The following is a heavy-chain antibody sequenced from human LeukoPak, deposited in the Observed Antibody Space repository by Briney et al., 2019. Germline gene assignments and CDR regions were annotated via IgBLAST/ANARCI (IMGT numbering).Heavy chain of an antibody. CDR1: GGSISSSSYY. Sequence: PSETLSLTCTVSGGSISSSSYYWGWIRQPPGKGLGWIGSIYYSGSTYYNPSLKSRVTISVDTSKNQFSLKLSSVTAADTAMYYCARVVRRIDAFDIWGKGTMVTVSS. V-gene: IGHV4-39*07. CDR3: ARVVRRIDAFDI. D-gene: IGHD3-10*01. J-gene: IGHJ3*02. CDR2: IYYSGST.